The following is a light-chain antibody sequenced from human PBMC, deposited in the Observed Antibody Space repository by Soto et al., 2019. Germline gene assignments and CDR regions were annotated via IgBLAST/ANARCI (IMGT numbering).Light chain of an antibody. V-gene: IGKV3-11*02. CDR3: QQRSNWPRT. CDR2: DAS. Sequence: EIVLTQSPPTLSLSPGERATLSCRASQSVSSYLAWYQQKPGQAPRLLIYDASNRATGIPARFSGSGSGRDVTLTISSLEPEDFAVYYCQQRSNWPRTFGQGTKVEIK. J-gene: IGKJ1*01. CDR1: QSVSSY.